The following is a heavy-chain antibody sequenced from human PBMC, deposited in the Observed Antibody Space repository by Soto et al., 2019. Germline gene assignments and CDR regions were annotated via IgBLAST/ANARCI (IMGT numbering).Heavy chain of an antibody. Sequence: PGESLKISCKGSGYSFTSYWIGWVRQMPGKGLEWMGIIYPGDSDTRYSPSFQGQVTISADKSISTAYLQWSSLKASDTAMYCCARQPAGAAAVGWFDPWGQGTLVTVSS. J-gene: IGHJ5*02. V-gene: IGHV5-51*01. CDR3: ARQPAGAAAVGWFDP. D-gene: IGHD6-13*01. CDR1: GYSFTSYW. CDR2: IYPGDSDT.